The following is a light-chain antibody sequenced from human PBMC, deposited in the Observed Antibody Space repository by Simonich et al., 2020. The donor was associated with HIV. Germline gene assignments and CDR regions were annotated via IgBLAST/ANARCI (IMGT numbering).Light chain of an antibody. CDR1: QSISSW. CDR2: KAS. Sequence: DIQMTQSPSTLSASVGDRVTITCRASQSISSWLAWYQQKPGKAPKLLIYKASNLETGVPSRFSGSGSGTEFTLTINSLQPEDFATYYCQQYNSYSTFGQGTKVEIK. J-gene: IGKJ1*01. CDR3: QQYNSYST. V-gene: IGKV1-5*03.